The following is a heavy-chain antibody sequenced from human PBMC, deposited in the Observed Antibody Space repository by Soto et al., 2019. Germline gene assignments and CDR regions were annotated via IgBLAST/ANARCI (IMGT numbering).Heavy chain of an antibody. D-gene: IGHD2-8*01. V-gene: IGHV3-30*03. CDR3: AANGVIQQGDYGMDV. Sequence: QVQLVESGGGVVQPGRSLRLSCAASGFTFRSYGMHWVRQAPGKGLEWVAVISYDGSNKYYADSVKGRFTISRDNSKNTLYLQMNSLRAEDTAVYYCAANGVIQQGDYGMDVWGQGTTVTVSS. J-gene: IGHJ6*02. CDR2: ISYDGSNK. CDR1: GFTFRSYG.